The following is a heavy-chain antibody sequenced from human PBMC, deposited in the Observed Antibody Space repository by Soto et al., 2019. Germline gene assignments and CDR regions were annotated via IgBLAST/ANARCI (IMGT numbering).Heavy chain of an antibody. J-gene: IGHJ4*02. Sequence: GGSLRLSCAASGFTLSSYAMSWVRQAPGKGLEWVSTISGSGGSTYYADSVKGRFTISRANSKNTLYLQMDSLRAEDTAFYYCAKSWFLFEFSYYFDYWGQGTLVTVSS. V-gene: IGHV3-23*01. CDR3: AKSWFLFEFSYYFDY. CDR2: ISGSGGST. CDR1: GFTLSSYA. D-gene: IGHD3-10*02.